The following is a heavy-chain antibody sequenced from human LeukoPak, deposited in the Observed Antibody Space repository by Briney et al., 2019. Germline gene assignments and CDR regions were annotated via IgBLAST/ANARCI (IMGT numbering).Heavy chain of an antibody. Sequence: GGSLRLSCAASGFSFSSYGMSWVRQAPGKGLEWVSGISGSGGVTYYADSVKGRFTISRDNSKNMLYLQMNSLRAEDTAVYYCAEDRLTLSAFDIWGQGTMVTVSS. CDR2: ISGSGGVT. CDR1: GFSFSSYG. V-gene: IGHV3-23*01. CDR3: AEDRLTLSAFDI. D-gene: IGHD3-16*01. J-gene: IGHJ3*02.